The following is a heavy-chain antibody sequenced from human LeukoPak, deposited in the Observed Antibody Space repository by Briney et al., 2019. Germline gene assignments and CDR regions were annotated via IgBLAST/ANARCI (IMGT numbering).Heavy chain of an antibody. CDR3: ARGSEDGVLTGYYSEYFDY. CDR1: GDSISSGDYH. D-gene: IGHD3-9*01. CDR2: IYTSGST. V-gene: IGHV4-61*02. J-gene: IGHJ4*02. Sequence: SETLSLTCTVSGDSISSGDYHWSWIRQPAGKGLEWIGRIYTSGSTNYNPSLKSRVTISVDTSKNQFSLKLSSVTAADTAVYYCARGSEDGVLTGYYSEYFDYWGQGTLVTVSS.